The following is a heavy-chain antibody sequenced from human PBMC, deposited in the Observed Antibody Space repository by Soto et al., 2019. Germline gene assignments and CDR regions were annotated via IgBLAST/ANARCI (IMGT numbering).Heavy chain of an antibody. CDR3: ARVAAEVAFDI. D-gene: IGHD6-25*01. Sequence: ESGGGLVQPGGSLRLSCAASGFTFSSYEMNWVRQAPGKGLEWVSYISSSGSTIYYADSVKGRFTISRDNAKNSLYLQMNSLRAEDTAVYYCARVAAEVAFDIWGQGTMVTVSS. V-gene: IGHV3-48*03. CDR1: GFTFSSYE. CDR2: ISSSGSTI. J-gene: IGHJ3*02.